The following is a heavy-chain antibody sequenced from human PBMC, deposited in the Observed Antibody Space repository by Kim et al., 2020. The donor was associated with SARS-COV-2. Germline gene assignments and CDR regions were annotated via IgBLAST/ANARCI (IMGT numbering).Heavy chain of an antibody. CDR3: ARHLMRDWFDP. D-gene: IGHD2-8*01. CDR1: GGSISSSSYY. Sequence: SETLSLTCTVSGGSISSSSYYWGWIRQPPGKGLEWIGSIYYSGSTYYNPSLKSRVTISVDTSKNQFSLKLSSVTAADTAVYYCARHLMRDWFDPWGQGTL. V-gene: IGHV4-39*01. CDR2: IYYSGST. J-gene: IGHJ5*02.